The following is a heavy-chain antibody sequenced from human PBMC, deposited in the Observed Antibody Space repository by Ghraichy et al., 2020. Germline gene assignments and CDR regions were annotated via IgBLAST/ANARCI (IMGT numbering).Heavy chain of an antibody. V-gene: IGHV3-30*18. D-gene: IGHD4-17*01. CDR2: ISYDGSNK. CDR1: GFTFSSYG. CDR3: AKDMGPDYGDYGSPDAFDI. Sequence: GGSLRLSCAASGFTFSSYGMHWVRQAPGKGLEWVAVISYDGSNKYYADSVKGRFTISRDNSKNTLYLQMNSLRAEDTAVYYCAKDMGPDYGDYGSPDAFDIWGQGTMVTVSS. J-gene: IGHJ3*02.